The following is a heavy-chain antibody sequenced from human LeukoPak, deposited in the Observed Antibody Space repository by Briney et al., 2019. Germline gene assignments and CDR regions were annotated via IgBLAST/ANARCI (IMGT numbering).Heavy chain of an antibody. CDR1: GGSISSYY. V-gene: IGHV4-59*01. Sequence: PSETLSLTCTVSGGSISSYYWGWIRQPPGKGLEWIGYIYYSGSTNYNPSLKSRVTISVDTSKNQFSLKLSSVTAADTAVYYCARENTMVRGVIIWGQGTLVTVSS. CDR2: IYYSGST. D-gene: IGHD3-10*01. J-gene: IGHJ4*02. CDR3: ARENTMVRGVII.